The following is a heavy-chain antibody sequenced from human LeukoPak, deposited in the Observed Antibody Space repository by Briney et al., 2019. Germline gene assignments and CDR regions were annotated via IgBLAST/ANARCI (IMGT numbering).Heavy chain of an antibody. J-gene: IGHJ3*02. CDR3: ARDHDDYVGAFDI. CDR2: IYPGDSDT. V-gene: IGHV5-51*01. CDR1: GYSFTSYW. Sequence: GESLKISCKGSGYSFTSYWIGWVRQMPGKGLEWMGIIYPGDSDTRYSPSFQGQVTISVDKSISTAYLQWSGLKASDTAIYYCARDHDDYVGAFDIWGQGTMITVSS. D-gene: IGHD4-17*01.